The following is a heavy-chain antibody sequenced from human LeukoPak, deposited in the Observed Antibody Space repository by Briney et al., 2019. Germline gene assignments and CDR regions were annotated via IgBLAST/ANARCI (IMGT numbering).Heavy chain of an antibody. J-gene: IGHJ4*02. D-gene: IGHD4-23*01. CDR3: ARDRSVVTSPFDY. V-gene: IGHV3-48*03. CDR1: GFTFSSYE. CDR2: ISSSGSTI. Sequence: QPGGSLRLSCAASGFTFSSYEMNWVRQAPGKGLEWVSYISSSGSTIYYADSVKGRFTISRDNAKNSLYLQMNSLRAGDTAVYYCARDRSVVTSPFDYWGQGTLVTVSS.